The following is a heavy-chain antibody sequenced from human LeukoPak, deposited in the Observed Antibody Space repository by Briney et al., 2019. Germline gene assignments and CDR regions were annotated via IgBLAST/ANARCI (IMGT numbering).Heavy chain of an antibody. J-gene: IGHJ4*02. CDR3: ARVPRGYSGYDLDY. CDR2: IWYDGSNK. D-gene: IGHD5-12*01. CDR1: GFTFSSYG. Sequence: GGSLRLSCAASGFTFSSYGMHWVRQAPGKGLEWVAVIWYDGSNKYYADSGKGRFTISRDNSKNTLYLQMNSLRAEDTAVYYCARVPRGYSGYDLDYWGQGTLVTVSS. V-gene: IGHV3-33*01.